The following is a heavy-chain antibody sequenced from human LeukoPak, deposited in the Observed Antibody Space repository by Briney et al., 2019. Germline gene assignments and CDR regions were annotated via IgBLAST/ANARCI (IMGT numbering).Heavy chain of an antibody. J-gene: IGHJ6*02. CDR2: ISWNSDSI. Sequence: GGSQRRSCAASGFTFYDYAMHWVRQAPGKGLEWVSSISWNSDSIGYADSVKGRFTISRDNAKNSLYLQMNSLRAEDTALYYCAKDSRGWLTYGMDVWGQGTTVTVSS. D-gene: IGHD4/OR15-4a*01. CDR1: GFTFYDYA. V-gene: IGHV3-9*01. CDR3: AKDSRGWLTYGMDV.